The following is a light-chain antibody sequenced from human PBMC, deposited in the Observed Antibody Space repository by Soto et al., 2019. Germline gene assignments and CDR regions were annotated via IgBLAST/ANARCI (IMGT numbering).Light chain of an antibody. CDR1: QNIGSY. CDR3: QQGGDWTL. V-gene: IGKV3-11*01. CDR2: DSS. J-gene: IGKJ3*01. Sequence: EIVLTQYPVTLSLSPGESAILSCRASQNIGSYLGWFQQKPGQAPRLLIFDSSIMASGIPARFSGSGPGTDVTLTIGSVEVEVFAVYYCQQGGDWTLVGPGTKVDIK.